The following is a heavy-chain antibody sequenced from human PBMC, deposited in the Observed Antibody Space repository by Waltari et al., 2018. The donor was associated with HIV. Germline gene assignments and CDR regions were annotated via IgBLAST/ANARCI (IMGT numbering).Heavy chain of an antibody. CDR3: VRDSAMRRGVILTPRY. Sequence: QVQLVQSGAEVRKPGASVKDSCKASGYTFTDYYIHWVRQAPGQGLEWMGGINGMRGERDYTQRFQGRLITPRDTSISTAGVEVRRRRADGSAVYYCVRDSAMRRGVILTPRYWGQGSLVTVSS. J-gene: IGHJ4*02. D-gene: IGHD3-10*01. CDR1: GYTFTDYY. CDR2: INGMRGER. V-gene: IGHV1-2*02.